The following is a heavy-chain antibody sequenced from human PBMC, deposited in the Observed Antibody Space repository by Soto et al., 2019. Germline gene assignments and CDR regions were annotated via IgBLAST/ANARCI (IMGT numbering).Heavy chain of an antibody. Sequence: EVQLVESGGGLVQPGRSLRLSCAASGFTFDDYAMHWVRQAPGKGLEWVSGISWNSGSIAYADSVKGRITIARDNAKNSLYLQKNSLRAEDTALYYCARCHGDYVGYNVYWGQGTLVTVSS. CDR3: ARCHGDYVGYNVY. CDR1: GFTFDDYA. D-gene: IGHD4-17*01. V-gene: IGHV3-9*01. CDR2: ISWNSGSI. J-gene: IGHJ4*02.